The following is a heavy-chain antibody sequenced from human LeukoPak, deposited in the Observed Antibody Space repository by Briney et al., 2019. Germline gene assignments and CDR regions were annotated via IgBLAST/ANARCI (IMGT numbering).Heavy chain of an antibody. J-gene: IGHJ5*02. CDR1: GGTFSSYA. D-gene: IGHD2-15*01. Sequence: SVKVSCKASGGTFSSYAISWVRQAPGQGLEWMGRIIPIFGIANYAQKFQGRVTITADKSTSTAYMELNSLRSEDTAVYYCAREDIVVVVAASWFDPWGQGTLVTVSS. CDR3: AREDIVVVVAASWFDP. V-gene: IGHV1-69*04. CDR2: IIPIFGIA.